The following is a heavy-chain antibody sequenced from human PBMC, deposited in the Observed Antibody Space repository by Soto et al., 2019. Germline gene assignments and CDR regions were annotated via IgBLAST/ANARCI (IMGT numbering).Heavy chain of an antibody. CDR3: AKASSSGSSDAFDI. CDR2: TSYDGSNK. Sequence: GGSLRLSCAASGFTLSRYGMHWVRQAPGKGLEWVALTSYDGSNKYYADSVKGRFTISRDNSENTLYLQMNSLRPEDTAVYYCAKASSSGSSDAFDIWGQGTMVTVSS. V-gene: IGHV3-30*18. CDR1: GFTLSRYG. J-gene: IGHJ3*02. D-gene: IGHD6-19*01.